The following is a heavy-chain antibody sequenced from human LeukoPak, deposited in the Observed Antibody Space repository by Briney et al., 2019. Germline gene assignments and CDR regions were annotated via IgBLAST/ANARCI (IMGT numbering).Heavy chain of an antibody. CDR2: ISAYTGNT. J-gene: IGHJ4*02. D-gene: IGHD5-24*01. V-gene: IGHV1-18*01. CDR3: ARFLDRDGYNFFDY. Sequence: ASVKVSFRASGYTVTSYGITWVRQAPGQGLEWMGWISAYTGNTRYAQKLQGRVTMTTDTSTSTAYVELRSLRSDDTAVYYCARFLDRDGYNFFDYWGQGTLVTVSS. CDR1: GYTVTSYG.